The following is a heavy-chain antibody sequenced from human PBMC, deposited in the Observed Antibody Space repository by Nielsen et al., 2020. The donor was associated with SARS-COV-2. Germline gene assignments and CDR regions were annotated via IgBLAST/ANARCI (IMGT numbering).Heavy chain of an antibody. J-gene: IGHJ6*02. V-gene: IGHV4-34*01. Sequence: WIRQPPGKGLEWIGEINHTGSTNCNPSLKSRVTMSVHTSKNQFSLKLSFVTAADTAVYYCARAYASVVTLLPYYKYDMDVWGQGTTVTVSS. CDR3: ARAYASVVTLLPYYKYDMDV. D-gene: IGHD4-23*01. CDR2: INHTGST.